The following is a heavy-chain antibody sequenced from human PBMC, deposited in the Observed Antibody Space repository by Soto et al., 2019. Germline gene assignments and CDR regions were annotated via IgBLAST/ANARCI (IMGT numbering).Heavy chain of an antibody. J-gene: IGHJ4*02. CDR2: MNPNSGNT. D-gene: IGHD6-13*01. CDR3: ARSIAGQQREIDY. Sequence: QVQLVQSGAEVKKPGASVKVSCKASGYTFTNYDINWVRQATGQGLEWMGWMNPNSGNTGYAQKLQGRVNMTRDTSISTAYMELSTLRSEDTDVYYCARSIAGQQREIDYWGQGTLVTVSP. CDR1: GYTFTNYD. V-gene: IGHV1-8*01.